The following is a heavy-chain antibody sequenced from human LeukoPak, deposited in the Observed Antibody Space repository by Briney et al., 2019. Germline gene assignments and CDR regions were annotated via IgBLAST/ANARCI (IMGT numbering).Heavy chain of an antibody. CDR1: GFTFTSSA. CDR2: IVVGSGNT. Sequence: GTSVKVSFKASGFTFTSSAMQWVRPARGERLEWIGWIVVGSGNTNYTQKFQERVTIPRHMSTSTAYIELSSLRSEDTAVYYCAAHYDFWSGYSWFDPWGQGTLVTVSS. J-gene: IGHJ5*02. CDR3: AAHYDFWSGYSWFDP. D-gene: IGHD3-3*01. V-gene: IGHV1-58*02.